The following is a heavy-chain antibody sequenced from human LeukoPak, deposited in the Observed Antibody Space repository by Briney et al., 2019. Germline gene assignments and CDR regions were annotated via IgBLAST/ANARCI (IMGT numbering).Heavy chain of an antibody. V-gene: IGHV4-39*01. D-gene: IGHD1-7*01. CDR3: AGYHWNYAGIVP. J-gene: IGHJ5*02. CDR2: IYYSGST. CDR1: GGSISSSSYY. Sequence: SETLSLICTVSGGSISSSSYYWGGIRQPPGEGLEWIGTIYYSGSTYYNPSLNSRVTISVDTSKNQFSLKLSSVTAADTAVYYSAGYHWNYAGIVPWGQGTVVTVSS.